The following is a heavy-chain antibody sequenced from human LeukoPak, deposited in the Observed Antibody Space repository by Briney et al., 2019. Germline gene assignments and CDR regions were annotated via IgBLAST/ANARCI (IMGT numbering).Heavy chain of an antibody. Sequence: PGGSLRLSCAPSGFTFSSYSMNWVRQAPGKGLEWVSFISSSSSYIYYADSVKGRFTISRDNAKKSLYLQMNSLRAEDTAVYYCARDGGDCSSTSCYDRLDYWGQGTLVTVSS. V-gene: IGHV3-21*01. CDR1: GFTFSSYS. CDR3: ARDGGDCSSTSCYDRLDY. D-gene: IGHD2-2*01. J-gene: IGHJ4*02. CDR2: ISSSSSYI.